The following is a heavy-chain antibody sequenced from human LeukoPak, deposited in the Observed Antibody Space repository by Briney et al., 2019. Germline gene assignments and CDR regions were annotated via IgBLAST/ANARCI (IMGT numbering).Heavy chain of an antibody. J-gene: IGHJ4*02. CDR1: GSSLSSGPVA. CDR3: AHLTAEASYYYDY. CDR2: IYWNGDE. D-gene: IGHD5-18*01. Sequence: SGPTLVNPRQTLALTCSFSGSSLSSGPVAVAWFRQPPGKPLEGLTHIYWNGDEKYNRFLRSRLTITKDTSKNQVVLTMTNMDPVDTGTYYCAHLTAEASYYYDYWGQGILITVSS. V-gene: IGHV2-5*01.